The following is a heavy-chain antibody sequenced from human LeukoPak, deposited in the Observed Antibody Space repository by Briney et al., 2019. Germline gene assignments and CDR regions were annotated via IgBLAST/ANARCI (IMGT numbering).Heavy chain of an antibody. J-gene: IGHJ4*02. V-gene: IGHV1-2*02. Sequence: PRASVKVSCKASGYTFTGYYMHWVRQAPGQGLEWMGWINPNSGGTNYAQKFQGRVTMTRDTSISTAYMELSRLRSDDTAVYYCARGTGEGYTYGRYYFDYWGQGTLVTVSS. CDR3: ARGTGEGYTYGRYYFDY. D-gene: IGHD5-18*01. CDR1: GYTFTGYY. CDR2: INPNSGGT.